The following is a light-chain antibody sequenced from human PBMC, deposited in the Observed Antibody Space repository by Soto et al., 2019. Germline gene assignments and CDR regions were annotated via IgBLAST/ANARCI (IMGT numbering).Light chain of an antibody. Sequence: DIQMTQSPSSLSASVGERVIITCRASETITRYLNWYQSKPGKAPRLLISAASSLESGVPSRFSGGYAGTDFTLTSSSLQPEDFATYYCQQSYLNPLTFGGGTKVEMK. CDR3: QQSYLNPLT. CDR1: ETITRY. CDR2: AAS. V-gene: IGKV1-39*01. J-gene: IGKJ4*01.